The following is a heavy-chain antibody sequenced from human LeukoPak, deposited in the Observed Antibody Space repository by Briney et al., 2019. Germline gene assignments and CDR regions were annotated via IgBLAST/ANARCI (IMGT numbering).Heavy chain of an antibody. V-gene: IGHV4-30-2*01. CDR2: IYHSGST. CDR1: GGSISSGGYS. D-gene: IGHD2-2*01. CDR3: ARFSYCSSTSCSRNYYYYYGMDV. J-gene: IGHJ6*04. Sequence: SQTLSLTCAVSGGSISSGGYSWGWIRQPPGKGLEWIGYIYHSGSTYYNPSLKSRVTISVDRSKNQFSLKLSSVTAADTAVYYCARFSYCSSTSCSRNYYYYYGMDVWGKGTTVTVSS.